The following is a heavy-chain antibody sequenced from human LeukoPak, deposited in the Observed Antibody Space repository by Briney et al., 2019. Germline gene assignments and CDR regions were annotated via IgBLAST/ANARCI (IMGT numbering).Heavy chain of an antibody. Sequence: GASVKVFCKASGGTFSSYAISWVRQAPGQGLEWMGGIIPIFGTANYAQKFQGRVTITADESTSTAYMELSSLRSEDTAVYYCARDCSSTSCSIGNYYYYYGMDVWGQGTTVTVSS. D-gene: IGHD2-2*01. V-gene: IGHV1-69*13. CDR2: IIPIFGTA. J-gene: IGHJ6*02. CDR1: GGTFSSYA. CDR3: ARDCSSTSCSIGNYYYYYGMDV.